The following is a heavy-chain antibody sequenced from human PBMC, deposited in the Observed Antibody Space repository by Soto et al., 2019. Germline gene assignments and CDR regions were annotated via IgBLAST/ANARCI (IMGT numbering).Heavy chain of an antibody. J-gene: IGHJ6*02. CDR2: INAGNGNT. Sequence: GASVKVSCKASGYTFTSYAMHWVRQDHGQRLEWMGWINAGNGNTKYSQKFQGRVTITRDTSASTAYMELSSLRSEDTAVYYCAREGGLAVAGTIYYYYGMDVWGQGTTVTVS. D-gene: IGHD6-19*01. CDR3: AREGGLAVAGTIYYYYGMDV. CDR1: GYTFTSYA. V-gene: IGHV1-3*01.